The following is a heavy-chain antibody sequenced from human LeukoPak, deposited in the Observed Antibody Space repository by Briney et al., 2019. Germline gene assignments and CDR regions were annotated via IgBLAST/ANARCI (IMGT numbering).Heavy chain of an antibody. Sequence: TGGSLRLSCAASGFTFTSYWMSWVRQAPGKGLEWVANIKQDGSEKNYVDSVKGRFTISRDNAKNSMSLQMNSLRAEDTAVYYCAKAPLYSSSQYFQHWGQGTLVTVSS. J-gene: IGHJ1*01. CDR3: AKAPLYSSSQYFQH. V-gene: IGHV3-7*01. CDR1: GFTFTSYW. CDR2: IKQDGSEK. D-gene: IGHD6-13*01.